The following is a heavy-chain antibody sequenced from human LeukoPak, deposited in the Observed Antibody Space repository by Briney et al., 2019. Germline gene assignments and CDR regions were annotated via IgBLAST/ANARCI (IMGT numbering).Heavy chain of an antibody. D-gene: IGHD5-18*01. V-gene: IGHV3-23*03. CDR2: IYSGGVYSDGTT. Sequence: PGGSLRLSCAASGFIFSSYAMSWVRQAPGKGLEWVSIIYSGGVYSDGTTHYADSVEGRFTISRDSSKNTLYLQMNSLRAEDTAVYYCARRELLGYSYGLGAFNVWGQGTMVTVSS. CDR3: ARRELLGYSYGLGAFNV. CDR1: GFIFSSYA. J-gene: IGHJ3*01.